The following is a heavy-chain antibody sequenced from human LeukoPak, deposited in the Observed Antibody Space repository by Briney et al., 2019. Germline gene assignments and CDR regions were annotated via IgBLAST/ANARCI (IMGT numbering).Heavy chain of an antibody. CDR3: ARSYSSSWLDWFDP. Sequence: SETLSLTCTVSGGSISSYYWSWIRQPPGKGLEWIGCIYYSGSTNYNPSLKSRVTISVDTSKNQFSLKLSSVTAADTAVYYCARSYSSSWLDWFDPWGQGTLVTVSS. J-gene: IGHJ5*02. V-gene: IGHV4-59*01. D-gene: IGHD6-13*01. CDR1: GGSISSYY. CDR2: IYYSGST.